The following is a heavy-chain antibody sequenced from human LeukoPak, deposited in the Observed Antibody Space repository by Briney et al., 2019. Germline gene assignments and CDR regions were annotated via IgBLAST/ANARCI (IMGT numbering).Heavy chain of an antibody. CDR3: ARTTYGDMYYFDY. Sequence: SETLSLTCTVSRGSISSSIYYWGWIRQPPGKGLEWIGRIYYSGSTYYNPSLKSRVTISVDTSKNQFSLKLSSVTAADTAVYYCARTTYGDMYYFDYWGQGTLVTVSS. CDR1: RGSISSSIYY. J-gene: IGHJ4*02. V-gene: IGHV4-39*01. CDR2: IYYSGST. D-gene: IGHD4-17*01.